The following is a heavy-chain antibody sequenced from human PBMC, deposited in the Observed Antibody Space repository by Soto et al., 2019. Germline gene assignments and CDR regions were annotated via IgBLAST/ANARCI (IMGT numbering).Heavy chain of an antibody. CDR3: ARMATFGSSNWFDP. D-gene: IGHD3-16*01. CDR1: GYSFTNND. Sequence: GASVKVSCKASGYSFTNNDVSWVRQATGQGLEWMGWMNPGSGDTGYEQKFQGRVTMTRDISIATAYMELSSLSSDDTAIYYCARMATFGSSNWFDPCGQGTLVTVSS. J-gene: IGHJ5*02. CDR2: MNPGSGDT. V-gene: IGHV1-8*01.